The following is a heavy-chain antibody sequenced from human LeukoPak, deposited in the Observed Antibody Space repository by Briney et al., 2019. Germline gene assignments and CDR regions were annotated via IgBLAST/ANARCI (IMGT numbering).Heavy chain of an antibody. CDR1: GFTFHRYS. J-gene: IGHJ4*02. CDR2: INTCGDTT. CDR3: TAPGFNRVAPSSSNS. V-gene: IGHV3-23*01. D-gene: IGHD3-3*01. Sequence: PWGSLSLSCPASGFTFHRYSMTRVGQAPGKGLEWVSDINTCGDTTFYADSVKGRFTISRDNSKNTLFLQMSSLRADDTAVYYCTAPGFNRVAPSSSNSWGQGTLVTVSS.